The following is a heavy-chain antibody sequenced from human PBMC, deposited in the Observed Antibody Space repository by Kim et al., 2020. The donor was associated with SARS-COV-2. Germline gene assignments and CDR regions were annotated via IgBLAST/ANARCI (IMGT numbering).Heavy chain of an antibody. CDR3: AKVGPGFGEGTFRNNWFDP. J-gene: IGHJ5*02. V-gene: IGHV3-23*01. CDR2: VSGGGTYT. Sequence: GGSLRLSCAASGFTFNSYAMTWVRQAPGKGLEWVSVVSGGGTYTNYADSVRGRFTISRDNSKNTLYLQMNSLRAEDTGVYYCAKVGPGFGEGTFRNNWFDPWGQGTLVTVSS. CDR1: GFTFNSYA. D-gene: IGHD3-10*01.